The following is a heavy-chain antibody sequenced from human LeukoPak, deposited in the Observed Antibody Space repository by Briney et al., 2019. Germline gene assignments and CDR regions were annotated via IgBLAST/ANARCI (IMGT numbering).Heavy chain of an antibody. Sequence: SQTLSLTCAVSPGSMDSGLYYWTWIRQPAGKGLEWIGRISKNGGAAYNPSLRSRVTITVDTSNNHVSLKLTSVTAADTAVYYCAGETKDIYSPSWGLYDTYYYIDAWGKGTTVTVSS. D-gene: IGHD5/OR15-5a*01. CDR2: ISKNGGA. CDR3: AGETKDIYSPSWGLYDTYYYIDA. V-gene: IGHV4-61*02. CDR1: PGSMDSGLYY. J-gene: IGHJ6*03.